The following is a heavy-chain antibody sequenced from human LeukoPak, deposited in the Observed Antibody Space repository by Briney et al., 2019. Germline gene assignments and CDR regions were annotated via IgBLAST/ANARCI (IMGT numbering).Heavy chain of an antibody. Sequence: ASVKVSCKASGGTFSSYAFSWVRQAPGQGLEWMGGIIPIFTTPNYARNFQDRVTITVDKSTSTAYMELSSLRSEDTAVYYCAAGWYTFDYWGQGTLVTVSS. D-gene: IGHD6-19*01. CDR1: GGTFSSYA. CDR2: IIPIFTTP. CDR3: AAGWYTFDY. J-gene: IGHJ4*02. V-gene: IGHV1-69*06.